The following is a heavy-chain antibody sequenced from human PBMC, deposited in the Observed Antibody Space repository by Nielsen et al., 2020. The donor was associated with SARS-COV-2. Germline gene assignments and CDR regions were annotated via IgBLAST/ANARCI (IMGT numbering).Heavy chain of an antibody. CDR2: ISWNSGSI. D-gene: IGHD4-17*01. J-gene: IGHJ6*02. CDR1: GFTFDDYA. Sequence: SLKISCAASGFTFDDYAMHWVRQAPGKGLEWVSGISWNSGSIGYADSVKGRFTISRDNAKNSLYLQMNSLRAEDTALYYCATSTVTTGYYYYYGMDVWGQGTTVTVSS. CDR3: ATSTVTTGYYYYYGMDV. V-gene: IGHV3-9*01.